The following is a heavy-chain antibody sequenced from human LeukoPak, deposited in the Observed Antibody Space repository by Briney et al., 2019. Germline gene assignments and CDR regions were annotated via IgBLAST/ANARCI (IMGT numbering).Heavy chain of an antibody. CDR1: GFTFSSYA. D-gene: IGHD2-2*01. Sequence: GRSLRLSCAASGFTFSSYAMHWVRQAPGKGLEWVAVISYDGSNKYYADSVKGRSTISRDNSKNTLYLQMNSLRAEDTAVYYCARVPNRYCSSTSCYHWFDPWGQGTLVTVSS. CDR3: ARVPNRYCSSTSCYHWFDP. J-gene: IGHJ5*02. CDR2: ISYDGSNK. V-gene: IGHV3-30-3*01.